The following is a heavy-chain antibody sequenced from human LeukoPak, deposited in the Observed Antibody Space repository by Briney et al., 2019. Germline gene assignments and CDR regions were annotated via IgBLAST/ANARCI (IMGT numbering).Heavy chain of an antibody. CDR1: GFSLSTSAVG. D-gene: IGHD3-9*01. CDR2: IYWNDDK. Sequence: SGPTLVNPTQTLTLTCTFSGFSLSTSAVGVGRIRQPPGKALDWLALIYWNDDKRYSPSLKTRLTITKDTSKNRVVLTMTNMDPVDTATYYCAHRSQLRYFDWDFDYWGQGTLVTVSS. V-gene: IGHV2-5*01. J-gene: IGHJ4*02. CDR3: AHRSQLRYFDWDFDY.